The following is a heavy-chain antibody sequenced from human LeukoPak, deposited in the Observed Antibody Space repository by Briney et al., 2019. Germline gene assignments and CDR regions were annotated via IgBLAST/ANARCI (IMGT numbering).Heavy chain of an antibody. V-gene: IGHV1-18*04. Sequence: ASVKVSCKASGYTFTGYYMHWVRQAPGQGLEWMGWISAYNGNTDYAQKLQGRVTMTTDTSTSTAYMELRSLRSDDTAVYYCARVTQTDYDFDYWGQGTLVTVSS. J-gene: IGHJ4*02. CDR2: ISAYNGNT. D-gene: IGHD4-17*01. CDR3: ARVTQTDYDFDY. CDR1: GYTFTGYY.